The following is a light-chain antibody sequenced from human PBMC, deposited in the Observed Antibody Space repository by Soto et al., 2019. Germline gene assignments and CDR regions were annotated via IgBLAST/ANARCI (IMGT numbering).Light chain of an antibody. Sequence: QSVLTQSPSASASLGASVKLTCTLSSGHSSYAIAWHQQQSEKGPRYLMKVNSDGSHTKGDGIPDRFSGSSSGAERSLIISSLQSGDEADYFCQTWGTGIQVFGGGTQLTVL. V-gene: IGLV4-69*01. CDR2: VNSDGSH. CDR3: QTWGTGIQV. J-gene: IGLJ2*01. CDR1: SGHSSYA.